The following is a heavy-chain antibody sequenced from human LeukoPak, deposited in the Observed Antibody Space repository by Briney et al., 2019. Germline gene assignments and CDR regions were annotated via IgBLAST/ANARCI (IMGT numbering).Heavy chain of an antibody. CDR2: IYTSGST. CDR3: ARHGIRDRFLYYFDS. CDR1: GGSISSYY. J-gene: IGHJ4*02. V-gene: IGHV4-4*09. Sequence: SETLSLTCTVSGGSISSYYWSWIRQPPGKGLEWIGYIYTSGSTNYNPSLKSRVTISVDTSKNQFSLKLSSVTAADTAVYYCARHGIRDRFLYYFDSWGQGTLVTVSS. D-gene: IGHD2-21*01.